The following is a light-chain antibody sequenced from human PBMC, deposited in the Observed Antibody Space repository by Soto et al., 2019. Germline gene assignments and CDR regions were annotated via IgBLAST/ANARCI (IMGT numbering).Light chain of an antibody. J-gene: IGLJ1*01. V-gene: IGLV2-14*01. CDR2: EVS. Sequence: QSALTQPASLSGSPGQSITISCTGTSSDVGYYNYVSWYQQHPGKAPKVIIYEVSNRPSGVSYRFSGSKSGNTASLTISGLQPEDEADYFCVSFTNTDTLVFGTGTKLTVL. CDR3: VSFTNTDTLV. CDR1: SSDVGYYNY.